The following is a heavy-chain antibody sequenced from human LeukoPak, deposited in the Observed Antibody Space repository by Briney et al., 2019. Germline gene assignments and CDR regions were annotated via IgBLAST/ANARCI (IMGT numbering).Heavy chain of an antibody. CDR2: TKPDGTAE. Sequence: GGSLRLSCAASGFTFRNYWMGGVHQAPGKGLEWVANTKPDGTAEYYADSVRGRFTTSRDNANNFLYLQMNSLRGEDTAVYYCARDGGLHTNFDYWGQGTLVTVSS. D-gene: IGHD2-15*01. V-gene: IGHV3-7*01. J-gene: IGHJ4*02. CDR1: GFTFRNYW. CDR3: ARDGGLHTNFDY.